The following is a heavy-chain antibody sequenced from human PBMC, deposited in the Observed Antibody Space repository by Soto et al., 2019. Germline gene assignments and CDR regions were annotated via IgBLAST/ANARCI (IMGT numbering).Heavy chain of an antibody. CDR2: ISGSGGST. CDR3: AKRAWGYFYFDY. D-gene: IGHD1-26*01. Sequence: EVQLLESGGGLVQPGGSLRLSCAASGFTFSSYAMSWVRQAPGKGLEWVSVISGSGGSTYYADSVKGRFTISRDNSKNTLYLQMNSLRAEDTAVFYCAKRAWGYFYFDYWGQGTLVTVSS. V-gene: IGHV3-23*01. J-gene: IGHJ4*02. CDR1: GFTFSSYA.